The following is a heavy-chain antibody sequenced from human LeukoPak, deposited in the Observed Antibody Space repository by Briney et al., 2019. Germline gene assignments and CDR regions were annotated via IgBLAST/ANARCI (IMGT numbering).Heavy chain of an antibody. CDR2: IKQDGSEK. Sequence: PGGSLRLSCAASGFTFSSYWMSWVRQAPGKGLEWVANIKQDGSEKYYVDSVKGRFTISRDNAKNSLYLQMNSLRAEDTAVYYCARGSRGSYDYYFDYWGQGTLVTVSS. V-gene: IGHV3-7*01. CDR1: GFTFSSYW. CDR3: ARGSRGSYDYYFDY. J-gene: IGHJ4*02. D-gene: IGHD5-12*01.